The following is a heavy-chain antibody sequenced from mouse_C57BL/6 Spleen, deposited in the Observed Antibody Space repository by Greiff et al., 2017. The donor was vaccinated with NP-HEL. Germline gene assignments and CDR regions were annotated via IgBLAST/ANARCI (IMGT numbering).Heavy chain of an antibody. CDR1: GFTFSNYW. CDR2: IRLKSDNYAT. D-gene: IGHD2-10*02. Sequence: EVKVEESGGGLVQPGGSMKLSCVASGFTFSNYWMNWVRQSPEKGLEWVAQIRLKSDNYATNYAESVKGRFTISRDDSKSSVYLQMNNLRADDTGSYYCTYEFDYWGQGTTLTVSS. V-gene: IGHV6-3*01. J-gene: IGHJ2*01. CDR3: TYEFDY.